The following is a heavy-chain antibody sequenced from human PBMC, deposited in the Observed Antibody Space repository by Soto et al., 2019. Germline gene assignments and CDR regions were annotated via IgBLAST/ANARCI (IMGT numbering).Heavy chain of an antibody. CDR2: IIPIFGTA. CDR3: ARGCSGGSCYYFDY. D-gene: IGHD2-15*01. CDR1: GGTFSSYA. Sequence: SVKVSCKASGGTFSSYAISWVRQAPGQGLEWMGGIIPIFGTANYAQKFQGRVTITADESTSTAYMELSSLRSEDTAVYYCARGCSGGSCYYFDYWGKGTLVTVSS. J-gene: IGHJ4*02. V-gene: IGHV1-69*13.